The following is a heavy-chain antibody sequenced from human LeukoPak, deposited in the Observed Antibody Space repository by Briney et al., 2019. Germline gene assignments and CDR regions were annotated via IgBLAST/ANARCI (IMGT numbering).Heavy chain of an antibody. D-gene: IGHD6-13*01. CDR1: GYTFTSYG. Sequence: ASVKVSCKASGYTFTSYGISWVRQAPGQGLEWMGWISAYNGNTNYAQKLQGRVTMTTDTSTSTAYMELRSLRSDDTAVYYCARGRYSSSWHQKKTLRSSDYWGQGTLVTVSS. CDR3: ARGRYSSSWHQKKTLRSSDY. CDR2: ISAYNGNT. J-gene: IGHJ4*02. V-gene: IGHV1-18*01.